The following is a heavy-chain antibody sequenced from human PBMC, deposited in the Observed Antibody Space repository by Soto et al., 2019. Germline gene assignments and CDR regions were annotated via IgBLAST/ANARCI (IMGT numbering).Heavy chain of an antibody. CDR2: IIPIFRTP. Sequence: QVQLVQSGAEVKKPGSSVKVSCKASGDTFNSFAISWVRQAPGQGLEWMGGIIPIFRTPKYAQKFQGRVTITADEFTSPAYMELRSLRSEDTAVYYCARDKDREQLGGNYYYALDVWGQGTTVIVSS. CDR1: GDTFNSFA. CDR3: ARDKDREQLGGNYYYALDV. J-gene: IGHJ6*02. D-gene: IGHD1-1*01. V-gene: IGHV1-69*12.